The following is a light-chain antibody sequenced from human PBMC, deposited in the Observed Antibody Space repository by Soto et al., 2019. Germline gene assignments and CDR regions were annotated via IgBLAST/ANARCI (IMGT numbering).Light chain of an antibody. V-gene: IGKV3-11*01. CDR3: QQRSNWPIT. CDR1: RSVSSY. Sequence: EIVLTQSPATLSLSPGERATLSCRASRSVSSYLAWHQQKPGQAPRLLIYEASKRATGIPARFSGSGSGTDFTLTISSLEPEDFAVYYCQQRSNWPITFGQGTRLEIK. CDR2: EAS. J-gene: IGKJ5*01.